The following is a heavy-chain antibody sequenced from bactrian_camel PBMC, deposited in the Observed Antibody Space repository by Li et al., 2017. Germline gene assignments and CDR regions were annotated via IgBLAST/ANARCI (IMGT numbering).Heavy chain of an antibody. CDR1: GHTYIPYC. D-gene: IGHD4*01. V-gene: IGHV3S55*01. CDR2: LGSDGST. J-gene: IGHJ7*01. Sequence: VQLVESGGGSVQTTGSLRLSCAASGHTYIPYCMGWFRRAPGKEREFVSALGSDGSTKYADSVKGRFTISKDNAKNTLYLQMNSLKPEDTATYYCAAGRGLYTECRLPAAYDAWGKGTQVTVS.